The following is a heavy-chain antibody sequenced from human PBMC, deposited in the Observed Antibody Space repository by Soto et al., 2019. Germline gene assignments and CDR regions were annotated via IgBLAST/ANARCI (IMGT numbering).Heavy chain of an antibody. CDR3: ARDSDYDILTGPFDY. D-gene: IGHD3-9*01. J-gene: IGHJ4*02. V-gene: IGHV4-38-2*02. Sequence: SETLSLTCAVSGYSISSGYYWGWIRQPPGKGLEWIGSVYHSGSTYYNPSLKSRVTISVDTSKNQFSLKLSSVTAADTAVYYCARDSDYDILTGPFDYWGQGTLVTVSS. CDR2: VYHSGST. CDR1: GYSISSGYY.